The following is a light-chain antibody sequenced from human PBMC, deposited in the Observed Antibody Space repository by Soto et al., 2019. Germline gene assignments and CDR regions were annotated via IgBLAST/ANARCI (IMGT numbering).Light chain of an antibody. J-gene: IGKJ1*01. CDR1: QSVRNN. V-gene: IGKV3-15*01. CDR3: QEYDNWPPWT. CDR2: GAS. Sequence: TVMTQSPATLSVSLGERVTLSCRASQSVRNNLAWYQQKPGQAPRLLIYGASTRATDIPARFNGSGSGTEFTLTISGLESEDFAVYYCQEYDNWPPWTFGQGTKVDIK.